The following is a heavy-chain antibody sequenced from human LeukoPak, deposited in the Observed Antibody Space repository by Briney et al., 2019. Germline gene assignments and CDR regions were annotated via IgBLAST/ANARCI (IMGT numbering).Heavy chain of an antibody. Sequence: PGGSLRLSCAASGFTFDDYGMSWVRQAGGRGRAWVSYISSSGSTIYYADSVKGRFTISRDNAKNSLYLQMNSLRAEDTAVYYCAELGITMIGGVWGKGTTVTISS. D-gene: IGHD3-10*02. CDR3: AELGITMIGGV. V-gene: IGHV3-48*03. CDR1: GFTFDDYG. J-gene: IGHJ6*04. CDR2: ISSSGSTI.